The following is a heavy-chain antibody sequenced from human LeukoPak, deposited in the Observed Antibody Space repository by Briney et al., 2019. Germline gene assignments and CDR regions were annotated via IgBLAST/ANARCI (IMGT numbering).Heavy chain of an antibody. J-gene: IGHJ4*02. V-gene: IGHV3-74*01. CDR3: ARGRGTYYDFWSGYQIDY. CDR1: GFTFSSYW. D-gene: IGHD3-3*01. CDR2: INSDGRST. Sequence: GGSLRLSCAASGFTFSSYWMHWVRHAPGKGLVWVSRINSDGRSTIYADSVKGGFTSSRDNAKTTLYLQMNSLRAEDTALYYCARGRGTYYDFWSGYQIDYWGQGTLVTVSS.